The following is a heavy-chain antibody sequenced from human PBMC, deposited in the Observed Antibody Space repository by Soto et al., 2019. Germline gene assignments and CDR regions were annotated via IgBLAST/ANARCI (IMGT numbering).Heavy chain of an antibody. V-gene: IGHV1-2*04. Sequence: ASVKVSCKASGYTFTGYYMHWVRQAPGQGLEWMGWINPNSGGTNYAQKFQGWVTMTRDTSISTASMELSRLRSDDTAVYYCARDPHIAVAGTGDAFDIWGQGTMVTVSS. D-gene: IGHD6-19*01. CDR2: INPNSGGT. CDR1: GYTFTGYY. CDR3: ARDPHIAVAGTGDAFDI. J-gene: IGHJ3*02.